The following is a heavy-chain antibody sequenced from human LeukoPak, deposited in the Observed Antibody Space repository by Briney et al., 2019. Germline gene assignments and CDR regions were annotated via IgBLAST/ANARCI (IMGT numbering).Heavy chain of an antibody. CDR2: ISSNGGST. V-gene: IGHV3-64*01. CDR3: AKEYTGTFSPFPSYFDN. D-gene: IGHD1-26*01. CDR1: GFTFSSYA. Sequence: GGSLRLSCAASGFTFSSYAMHWVRQAPGKGLEYVSAISSNGGSTYYANSVKGRFTISRDNSKNTLYLQMNSLRAEDTAIYYCAKEYTGTFSPFPSYFDNWGQGTLVTVSS. J-gene: IGHJ4*02.